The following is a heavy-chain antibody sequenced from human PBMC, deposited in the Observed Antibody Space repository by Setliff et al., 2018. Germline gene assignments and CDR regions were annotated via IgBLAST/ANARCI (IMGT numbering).Heavy chain of an antibody. D-gene: IGHD3-22*01. J-gene: IGHJ4*02. V-gene: IGHV3-30*02. CDR3: AKDTYYYDSSGYYVFDY. Sequence: GGSLRLSCAASGFTFSGYGIHWVRQAPGKGLEWVAFIRPDGSNKYYAEFVKGRFTISRDNSKNTLYLQMNSLRVEDTAVYYCAKDTYYYDSSGYYVFDYWGQGTLVTVSS. CDR1: GFTFSGYG. CDR2: IRPDGSNK.